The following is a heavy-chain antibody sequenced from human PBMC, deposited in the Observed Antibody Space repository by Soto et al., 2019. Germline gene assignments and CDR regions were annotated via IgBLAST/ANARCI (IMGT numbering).Heavy chain of an antibody. J-gene: IGHJ4*02. Sequence: GGSLRLSCAASGFTFSSYAMNWVRQAPGKGLEWVSVISGSGGSTYYADSVKGRFTISRDNSKNTLYLQMNSLRDEDTAVYYYATRNNGTEFDYWGQGTLVTVSS. CDR2: ISGSGGST. CDR1: GFTFSSYA. D-gene: IGHD1-1*01. V-gene: IGHV3-23*01. CDR3: ATRNNGTEFDY.